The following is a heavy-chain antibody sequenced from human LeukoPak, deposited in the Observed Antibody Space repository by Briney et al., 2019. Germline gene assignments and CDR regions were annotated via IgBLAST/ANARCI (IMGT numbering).Heavy chain of an antibody. D-gene: IGHD6-13*01. V-gene: IGHV3-30-3*01. J-gene: IGHJ6*02. CDR1: GFTFSSYA. CDR2: ISYDGSNK. CDR3: ARVKIAAAGTDYYYGMDV. Sequence: GGSLRLSCAASGFTFSSYAMHWVRQAPGKGLEWVAVISYDGSNKYYADSVKGRFTISRDNAKNSLYLQMNSLRAEDTAVYYCARVKIAAAGTDYYYGMDVWGQGTTVTVSS.